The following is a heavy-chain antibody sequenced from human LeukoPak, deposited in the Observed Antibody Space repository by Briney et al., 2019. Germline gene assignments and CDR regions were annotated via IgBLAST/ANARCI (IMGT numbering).Heavy chain of an antibody. J-gene: IGHJ3*02. V-gene: IGHV4-30-2*01. D-gene: IGHD2-2*01. CDR3: ATMRDCSSTSCYLDAFDI. Sequence: SQTLSLTCTVSGGSISSGGYYLSWIRQPPGKGLEWIGYIYHSGSTYYNPSLKSRVTISVDRSKNQFSLKLSSVTAADTAVYYCATMRDCSSTSCYLDAFDIWGQGTMVTVSS. CDR2: IYHSGST. CDR1: GGSISSGGYY.